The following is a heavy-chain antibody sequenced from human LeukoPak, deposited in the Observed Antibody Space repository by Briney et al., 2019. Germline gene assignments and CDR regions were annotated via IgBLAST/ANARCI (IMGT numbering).Heavy chain of an antibody. Sequence: GRSLRLSCAASGFTFRSYAMHWVRQAPGKGLEWVAVISYDGSNKYYADSVKGRFTISRDNSKNTLYLQMNSLRAEDTAVYYCARAGARYSTSWYDYWGQGTLATVSS. D-gene: IGHD6-13*01. V-gene: IGHV3-30-3*01. J-gene: IGHJ4*02. CDR2: ISYDGSNK. CDR1: GFTFRSYA. CDR3: ARAGARYSTSWYDY.